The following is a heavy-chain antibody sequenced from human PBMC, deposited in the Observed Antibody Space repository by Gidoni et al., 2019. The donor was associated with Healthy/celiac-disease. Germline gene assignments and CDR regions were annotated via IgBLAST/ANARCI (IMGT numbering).Heavy chain of an antibody. D-gene: IGHD3-10*01. Sequence: QVQLQQWGAGLLKPSATLSLTCAVYGGSFSGYYWSWIRQPPGKGLEWIGEINHSGSTNYNPSLKSRVTISVDTSKNQFSLKLSSVTAADTAVYYCARGRGRPGSYGMDVWGQGTTVTVSS. CDR1: GGSFSGYY. CDR3: ARGRGRPGSYGMDV. CDR2: INHSGST. V-gene: IGHV4-34*01. J-gene: IGHJ6*02.